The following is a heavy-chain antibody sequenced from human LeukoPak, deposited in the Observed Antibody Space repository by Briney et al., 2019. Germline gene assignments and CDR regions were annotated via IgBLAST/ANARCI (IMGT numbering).Heavy chain of an antibody. J-gene: IGHJ4*02. CDR3: AKMVHTEQWLVPFDY. Sequence: QTGGSLRLSCAASGFSFTTYSMNWVRQAPGKGLEWVSTISGSGGSTYYADSVKGRFTISRDNSKNTLYLQMNSLRAEDTAVYYCAKMVHTEQWLVPFDYWGQGTLVTVSS. V-gene: IGHV3-23*01. CDR1: GFSFTTYS. D-gene: IGHD6-19*01. CDR2: ISGSGGST.